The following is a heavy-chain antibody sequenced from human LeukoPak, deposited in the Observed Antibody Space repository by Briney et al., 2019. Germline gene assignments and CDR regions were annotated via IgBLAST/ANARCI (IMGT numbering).Heavy chain of an antibody. J-gene: IGHJ4*02. CDR3: AKGRHIVVVTATPFDY. CDR2: ISSSSSYI. V-gene: IGHV3-21*04. Sequence: GGSLRLSCAASGFTFSSYSMNWVRQAPGKGLEWVSSISSSSSYIYYADSVKGRFTISRDNSKNTLYLQMNSLRAEDTAVYYCAKGRHIVVVTATPFDYWGQGTLVTVSS. CDR1: GFTFSSYS. D-gene: IGHD2-21*02.